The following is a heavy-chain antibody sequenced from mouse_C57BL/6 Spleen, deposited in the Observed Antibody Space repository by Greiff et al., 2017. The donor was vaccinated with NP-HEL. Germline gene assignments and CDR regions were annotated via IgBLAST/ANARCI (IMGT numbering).Heavy chain of an antibody. CDR2: IYPGDGDT. CDR1: GYAFSSSW. D-gene: IGHD4-1*01. J-gene: IGHJ1*03. CDR3: AKNWDDWYFDV. V-gene: IGHV1-82*01. Sequence: QVQLKQSGPELVKPGASVKISCKASGYAFSSSWMNWVKQRPGKGLEWIGRIYPGDGDTNYNEKFKSKATLTVDTSSSTAYMQLSSLTSEDSAVYYCAKNWDDWYFDVWGTGTTVTVSS.